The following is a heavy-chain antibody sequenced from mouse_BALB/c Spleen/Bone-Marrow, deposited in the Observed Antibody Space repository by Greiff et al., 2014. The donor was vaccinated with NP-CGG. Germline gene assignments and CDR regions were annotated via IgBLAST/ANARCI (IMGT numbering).Heavy chain of an antibody. D-gene: IGHD3-3*01. CDR1: GYAFTNYL. Sequence: QVQLQQSGAELVRPGTSVKVSCKASGYAFTNYLIEWVKQRPGQGLEWTGMINPGSGGTNYNEKFKGKATLTADKSSSTAYMQLSSLTSDDSAVYFCARRDGSYFDYWGQGTTLTVSS. V-gene: IGHV1-54*01. CDR3: ARRDGSYFDY. J-gene: IGHJ2*01. CDR2: INPGSGGT.